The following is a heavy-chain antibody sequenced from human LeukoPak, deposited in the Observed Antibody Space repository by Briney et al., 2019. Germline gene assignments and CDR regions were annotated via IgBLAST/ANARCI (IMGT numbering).Heavy chain of an antibody. D-gene: IGHD5-18*01. CDR1: GGSISSGSYY. V-gene: IGHV4-61*01. J-gene: IGHJ5*02. CDR3: AREGYSYGSTNWFDP. CDR2: IYYSGST. Sequence: PSETLSLTCTVSGGSISSGSYYWSWIRQPPGKGLEWIGYIYYSGSTNYNPSLKSRVTISVDTSKNQFSLKLSSVTAADTAVYYCAREGYSYGSTNWFDPWGQGTLVTVSS.